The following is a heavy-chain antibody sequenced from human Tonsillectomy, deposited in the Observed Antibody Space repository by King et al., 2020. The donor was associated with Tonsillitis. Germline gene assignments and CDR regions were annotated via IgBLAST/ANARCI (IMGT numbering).Heavy chain of an antibody. CDR1: GFTFSDYY. CDR3: VRDGNAGRIDAFDI. Sequence: VKLVESGGGLVKPGGSRRLSCAASGFTFSDYYMSWVRQATGKGMEWVSYISGSSSYTNYADSVKGRFTISRDNAKNSLYLQMNSLRAEDTAVYFCVRDGNAGRIDAFDIWGQGTMVTVLS. J-gene: IGHJ3*02. CDR2: ISGSSSYT. D-gene: IGHD1-14*01. V-gene: IGHV3-11*06.